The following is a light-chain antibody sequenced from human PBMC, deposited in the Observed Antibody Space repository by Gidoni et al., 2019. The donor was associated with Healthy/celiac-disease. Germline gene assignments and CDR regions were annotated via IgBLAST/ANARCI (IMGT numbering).Light chain of an antibody. CDR2: QVS. Sequence: SYEMTQPPSVSGSPGQTASITCTGYKLRDKYACGYQQKPGQSPVLVIYQVSKWPSVLPVRFSGSNSGNTATLPVRGTLAMYEACYYCQAWDSSTGVFGTGTTVTVL. CDR1: KLRDKY. CDR3: QAWDSSTGV. V-gene: IGLV3-1*01. J-gene: IGLJ1*01.